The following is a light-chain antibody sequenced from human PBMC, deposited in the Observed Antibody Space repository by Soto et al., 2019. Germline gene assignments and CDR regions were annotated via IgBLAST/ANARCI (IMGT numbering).Light chain of an antibody. Sequence: QSVLTQPASVSGSPGQSISISCTGTSSDVGGYDYVSWYQRSPAKAPKLIIHNVNNRPSGVSNRFSGSKSGNTASLTSSGLRAEDEADYYCSSYTGSSTLVVFGGGTQLTVL. CDR2: NVN. CDR3: SSYTGSSTLVV. J-gene: IGLJ3*02. CDR1: SSDVGGYDY. V-gene: IGLV2-14*03.